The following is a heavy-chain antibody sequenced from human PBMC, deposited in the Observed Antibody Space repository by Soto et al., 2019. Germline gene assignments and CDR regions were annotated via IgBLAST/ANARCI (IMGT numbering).Heavy chain of an antibody. D-gene: IGHD6-13*01. CDR3: ARGSSAIAAAGTGLDY. CDR1: GFTFSSYA. Sequence: PGGSLRLSCAASGFTFSSYAMHWVRQAPGKGLEWVAVISYDGSNKYYADSVKGRFTISRDNSKNTLYLQMNSLRAEDTAVYYCARGSSAIAAAGTGLDYWGQGTLVTVSS. J-gene: IGHJ4*02. CDR2: ISYDGSNK. V-gene: IGHV3-30-3*01.